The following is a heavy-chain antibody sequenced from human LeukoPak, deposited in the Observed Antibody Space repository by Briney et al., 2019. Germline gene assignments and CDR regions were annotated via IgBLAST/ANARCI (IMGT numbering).Heavy chain of an antibody. D-gene: IGHD3-22*01. Sequence: ASAKVSCKASGYTFTSYAMHWVRQAPGQRLEWMGWINAGNGNTKYSQKFQGRVTITRDTSASTAYMELSSLRSEDTAVYYCARQSQYYYDSSGYGYWGQGTLVTVSS. V-gene: IGHV1-3*01. CDR3: ARQSQYYYDSSGYGY. J-gene: IGHJ4*02. CDR1: GYTFTSYA. CDR2: INAGNGNT.